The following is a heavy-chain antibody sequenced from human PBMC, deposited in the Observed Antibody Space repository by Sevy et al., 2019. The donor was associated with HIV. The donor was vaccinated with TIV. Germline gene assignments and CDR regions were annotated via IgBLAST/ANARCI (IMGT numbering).Heavy chain of an antibody. CDR2: ISSSSSYI. V-gene: IGHV3-21*01. D-gene: IGHD3-22*01. CDR3: ASPLDYYDSPSAY. CDR1: GFTFSYYS. Sequence: GGSLRLSCAASGFTFSYYSMNWVRQAPGKGLEWVSSISSSSSYIYYADSVKGRFPISRDNAKNSLYLQMNSLRAEDTAVYYCASPLDYYDSPSAYWGQGTLVTVSS. J-gene: IGHJ4*02.